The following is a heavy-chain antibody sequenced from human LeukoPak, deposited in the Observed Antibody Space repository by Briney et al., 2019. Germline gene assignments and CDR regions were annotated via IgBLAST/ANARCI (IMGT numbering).Heavy chain of an antibody. J-gene: IGHJ4*02. CDR2: IYHSGST. CDR3: ARRYSNYFFDY. CDR1: GYSITSGYY. V-gene: IGHV4-38-2*01. Sequence: SETLSLTCGVSGYSITSGYYWAWIRQPPGKGLEWIGNIYHSGSTYYNPSLKSRVTISVDTSKNQFSLKLSSVTAADTAVYYCARRYSNYFFDYWGQGTLVTVS. D-gene: IGHD4-11*01.